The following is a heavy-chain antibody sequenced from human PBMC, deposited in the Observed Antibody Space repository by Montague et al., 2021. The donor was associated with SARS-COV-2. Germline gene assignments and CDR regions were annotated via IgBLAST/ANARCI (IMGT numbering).Heavy chain of an antibody. J-gene: IGHJ4*02. CDR3: AKGDMVRGIPYIDN. D-gene: IGHD3-10*01. V-gene: IGHV4-61*01. CDR1: GRSVSSGSYY. Sequence: SETLSLTCSVSGRSVSSGSYYWSWIRQPPGKGLECIGYIYYSGSAYYNPYNPSLMSRATISIDTSKNQFSLNLNSVTAADTAVYYCAKGDMVRGIPYIDNWGQGNLVTVSS. CDR2: IYYSGSA.